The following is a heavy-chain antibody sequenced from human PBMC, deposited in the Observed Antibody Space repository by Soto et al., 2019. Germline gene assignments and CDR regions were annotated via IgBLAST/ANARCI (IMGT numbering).Heavy chain of an antibody. V-gene: IGHV4-4*07. CDR1: GGAISGYY. CDR2: IYSSGGT. Sequence: PSETLSLTCTVSGGAISGYYWTWIRQSAGQGLEWIGRIYSSGGTKYNPSPQSRVTMSLDTSKIQFSLRLTSGTAADTAVYYCARGQRFSDSFDPWGQGTLVTVSS. J-gene: IGHJ5*02. CDR3: ARGQRFSDSFDP. D-gene: IGHD3-3*01.